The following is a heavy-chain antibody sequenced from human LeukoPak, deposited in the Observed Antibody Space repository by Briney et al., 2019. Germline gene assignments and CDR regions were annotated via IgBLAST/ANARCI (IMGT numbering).Heavy chain of an antibody. CDR2: INHSGST. Sequence: KPSETLSLTCAVYGGSFSGYYWSWIRRPPGKGLEWIGEINHSGSTNYNPSLKSRVTISVDTSKNQFSLKLSSVTAADTAVYYCARASREDIVVVPTTVTTPHFDYWGQGTLVTVSS. CDR3: ARASREDIVVVPTTVTTPHFDY. V-gene: IGHV4-34*01. J-gene: IGHJ4*02. CDR1: GGSFSGYY. D-gene: IGHD2-2*01.